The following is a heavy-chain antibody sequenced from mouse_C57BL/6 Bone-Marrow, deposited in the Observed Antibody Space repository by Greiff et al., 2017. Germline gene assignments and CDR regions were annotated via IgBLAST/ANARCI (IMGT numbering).Heavy chain of an antibody. D-gene: IGHD1-1*01. CDR3: ARQGYGSSYVAMDY. CDR2: ISNLAYSI. Sequence: EVQGVESGGGLVQPGGSLKLSCAASGFTFSDYGMAWVRQAPRKGPEWVAFISNLAYSIYYADTVTGRFTISRENAKNTLYLEMRSLRSEDTAMDYCARQGYGSSYVAMDYWGQGTSVTVSS. J-gene: IGHJ4*01. CDR1: GFTFSDYG. V-gene: IGHV5-15*01.